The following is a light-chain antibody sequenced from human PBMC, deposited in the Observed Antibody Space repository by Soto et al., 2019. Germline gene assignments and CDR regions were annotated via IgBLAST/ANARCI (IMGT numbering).Light chain of an antibody. CDR2: DVT. V-gene: IGLV2-14*03. J-gene: IGLJ1*01. CDR3: TSYTSSITYV. Sequence: QSALTQPASGSGSPGQSSTLSCTGTSSDVGGYNFVSWYQHHPGKAPKLIIYDVTNRPSGISNRFSGSKSGNTASLTISGLQAEDEADYYCTSYTSSITYVFGTGTKVTVL. CDR1: SSDVGGYNF.